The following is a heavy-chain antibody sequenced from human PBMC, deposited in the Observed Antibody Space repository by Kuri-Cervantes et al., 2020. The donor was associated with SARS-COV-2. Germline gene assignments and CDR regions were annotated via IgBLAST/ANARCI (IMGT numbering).Heavy chain of an antibody. CDR1: GFTFSSYA. V-gene: IGHV3-23*01. Sequence: GGSLRLSCAASGFTFSSYAMSWVRQAPGKGLEWVSAISGSGGSTYYADSVKGRFTISRDNAKNSLYLQMNSLRAEDTAVYYCASLLSGGGAHLYYFYMDAWGKGTSVTVSS. CDR2: ISGSGGST. CDR3: ASLLSGGGAHLYYFYMDA. D-gene: IGHD3-16*01. J-gene: IGHJ6*03.